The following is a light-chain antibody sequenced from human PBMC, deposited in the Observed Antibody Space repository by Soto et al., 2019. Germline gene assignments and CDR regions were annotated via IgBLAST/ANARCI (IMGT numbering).Light chain of an antibody. CDR2: KAS. CDR3: QQYGSSSPWT. J-gene: IGKJ1*01. Sequence: DIQMTQSPSTLSASVGDRVTITCRASQSISSWLAWYQQKPGRAPKLLIYKASSLETGVASRFSGSGSGTEFTLIISSLQPDDFASYYCQQYGSSSPWTFGQGTKVEIK. V-gene: IGKV1-5*03. CDR1: QSISSW.